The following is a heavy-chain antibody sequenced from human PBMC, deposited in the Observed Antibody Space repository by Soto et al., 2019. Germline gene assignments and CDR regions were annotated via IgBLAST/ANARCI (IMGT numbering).Heavy chain of an antibody. CDR1: GGTLSNYA. J-gene: IGHJ4*02. D-gene: IGHD3-22*01. CDR3: ARGGSGYTWFNEF. CDR2: IIPLFGAA. V-gene: IGHV1-69*13. Sequence: SVKVSCKASGGTLSNYAISWVRQAPGHGLEWMGGIIPLFGAANYAQKFQDRVTITAVESTTTAYMELRSLKSEDTAVYYCARGGSGYTWFNEFWGQGTLVTVSS.